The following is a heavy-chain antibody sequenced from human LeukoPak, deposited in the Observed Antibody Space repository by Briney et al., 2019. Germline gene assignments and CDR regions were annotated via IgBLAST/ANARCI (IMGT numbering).Heavy chain of an antibody. CDR2: IYYSGST. V-gene: IGHV4-59*01. CDR1: GGSISSYY. D-gene: IGHD3-10*01. CDR3: ARDSARYYGSGSYRPYYYYGMDV. J-gene: IGHJ6*02. Sequence: SETLSLTCTVSGGSISSYYWSWIRQPPGKGLEWIGYIYYSGSTNYNPSLKNRVTISVDTSKNQFSLKLSSVTAADTAVYYCARDSARYYGSGSYRPYYYYGMDVWGQETTVTVSS.